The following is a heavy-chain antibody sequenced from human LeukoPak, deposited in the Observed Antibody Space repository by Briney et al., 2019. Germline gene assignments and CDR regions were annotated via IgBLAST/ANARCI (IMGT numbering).Heavy chain of an antibody. J-gene: IGHJ4*02. Sequence: SETLSLTCTVSGGSISSYYWSWIRQPPGKGLEWIGYIYYSGSTSHKPSLKSRVTISVDTSKNQFSLKMSSVTAADTAVYYCARVYYDSSGYYYFDYWGQGTLVTVSS. V-gene: IGHV4-59*01. CDR3: ARVYYDSSGYYYFDY. D-gene: IGHD3-22*01. CDR2: IYYSGST. CDR1: GGSISSYY.